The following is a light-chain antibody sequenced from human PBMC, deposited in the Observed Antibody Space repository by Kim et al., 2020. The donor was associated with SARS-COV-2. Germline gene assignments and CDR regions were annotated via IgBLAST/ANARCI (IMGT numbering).Light chain of an antibody. CDR3: AAWDDSLNAWV. CDR2: NNN. CDR1: SSNIGSKA. V-gene: IGLV1-44*01. J-gene: IGLJ3*02. Sequence: GQRVTISCSGSSSNIGSKAVNWYQQLPGTAPKLLMYNNNQRPSGVPDRFSGSKSGTSASLAISGLQSEDEADYYCAAWDDSLNAWVFGGGTKVTVL.